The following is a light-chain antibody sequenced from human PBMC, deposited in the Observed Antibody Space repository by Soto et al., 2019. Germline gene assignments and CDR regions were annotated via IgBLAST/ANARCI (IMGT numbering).Light chain of an antibody. V-gene: IGKV3-15*01. CDR3: QQYSNWPPIT. J-gene: IGKJ5*01. CDR2: DTS. CDR1: QSVSIH. Sequence: EIVLTQSPATLSLSPGERATLSCRASQSVSIHLAWYQQKPGQAPRLLIYDTSTRATGIPARFSGSGSGTEFTLTISSLQSEDFAVYYCQQYSNWPPITFGQGTRLEL.